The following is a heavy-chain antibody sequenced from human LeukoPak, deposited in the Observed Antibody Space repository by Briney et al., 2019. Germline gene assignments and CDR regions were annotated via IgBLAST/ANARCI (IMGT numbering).Heavy chain of an antibody. Sequence: KPSETVSLTCTVSGYSISSGYYWSWIRQPPGKGLEWIGYIYYSGSTNYNPSLKSRVTISVDTSKNQFSLKLSSVTAADTAVYYCARNWYGSSWSEQIYYFDYWGQGTLVTVSS. CDR1: GYSISSGYY. V-gene: IGHV4-38-2*02. CDR3: ARNWYGSSWSEQIYYFDY. CDR2: IYYSGST. D-gene: IGHD6-13*01. J-gene: IGHJ4*02.